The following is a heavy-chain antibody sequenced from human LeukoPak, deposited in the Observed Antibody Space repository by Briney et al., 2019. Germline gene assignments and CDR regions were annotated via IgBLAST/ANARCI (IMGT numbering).Heavy chain of an antibody. CDR1: GYTFTGYY. CDR3: ARVYYDSSGYQKFDY. D-gene: IGHD3-22*01. V-gene: IGHV1-18*04. J-gene: IGHJ4*02. CDR2: ISAYNGNT. Sequence: ASVKVSCKASGYTFTGYYMHWVRQAPGQGLEWMGWISAYNGNTNYAQKFQGRVTMTTDTSTSTAYMELRSLRSDDTAVYYCARVYYDSSGYQKFDYWGQGTLVTVSS.